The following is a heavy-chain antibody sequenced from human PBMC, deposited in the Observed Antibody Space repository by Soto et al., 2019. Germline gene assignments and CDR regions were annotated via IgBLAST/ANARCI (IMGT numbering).Heavy chain of an antibody. Sequence: GGSLRLSCAASGFTFSSYSMNWVRQAPGKGLEWVSYISSSSSTIYYADSVKGRFTISRDNAKNSLYLQMNSLRAEDTAVYYCARDRSSHPSTVTTPYYMDVWGKGTTVTVSS. CDR2: ISSSSSTI. CDR3: ARDRSSHPSTVTTPYYMDV. J-gene: IGHJ6*03. V-gene: IGHV3-48*01. CDR1: GFTFSSYS. D-gene: IGHD4-17*01.